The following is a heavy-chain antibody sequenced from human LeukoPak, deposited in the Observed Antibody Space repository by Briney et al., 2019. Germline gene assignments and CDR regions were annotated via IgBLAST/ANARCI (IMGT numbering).Heavy chain of an antibody. CDR2: ITSKTDGGTT. V-gene: IGHV3-15*01. J-gene: IGHJ4*02. CDR3: TTYNKDSHGYPLDY. D-gene: IGHD5-18*01. Sequence: GGSLRLSCAASGFTFSSYAMSWVRQAPGKGLEWVGRITSKTDGGTTDHAAPVKGRFTISRDDSINTMYLQMNSLKTEDTAVYYCTTYNKDSHGYPLDYWGQGTLVTVSS. CDR1: GFTFSSYA.